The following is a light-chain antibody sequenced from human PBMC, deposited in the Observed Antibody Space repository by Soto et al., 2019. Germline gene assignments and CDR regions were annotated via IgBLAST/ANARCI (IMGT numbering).Light chain of an antibody. V-gene: IGLV4-69*01. J-gene: IGLJ3*02. CDR2: LNSDGSH. CDR3: QTWGTGINWV. Sequence: QLVLTQSPSASASLGASVNLTCTLSSGHSNYAIAWHQQQPEKGPRYLMNLNSDGSHSKGDGIPGRFSGSSSGAERYLTISSLESEDEAYYYCQTWGTGINWVFGGGTKLTVL. CDR1: SGHSNYA.